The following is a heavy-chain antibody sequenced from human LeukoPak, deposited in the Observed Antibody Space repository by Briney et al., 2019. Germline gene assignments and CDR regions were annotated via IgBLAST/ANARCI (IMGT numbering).Heavy chain of an antibody. V-gene: IGHV4-61*02. Sequence: PSQTLSLTCTVSGGSISSGSYYWSWIRQPAGKGLEWSGRIYTSGSTNYNPSLKSRVTISVDTSKNQFSLKLSSVTAADTAVYYCASSLNWGKKAGAFDIWGQGTMVTVSS. D-gene: IGHD7-27*01. CDR2: IYTSGST. CDR3: ASSLNWGKKAGAFDI. J-gene: IGHJ3*02. CDR1: GGSISSGSYY.